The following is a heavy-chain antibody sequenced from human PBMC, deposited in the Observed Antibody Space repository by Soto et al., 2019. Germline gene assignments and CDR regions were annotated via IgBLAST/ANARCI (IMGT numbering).Heavy chain of an antibody. CDR2: IYYSGST. CDR1: GGSISSGDYY. Sequence: SESLSLTCTVSGGSISSGDYYWSWIRQPPGKGLEWIGYIYYSGSTYYNPSLKSRVTISVDTSKNQFSLKLSSVTAADTAVYYCARVSWNSSAKYYYYYYGMDVWGQGTTVTVSS. D-gene: IGHD6-6*01. J-gene: IGHJ6*02. V-gene: IGHV4-30-4*01. CDR3: ARVSWNSSAKYYYYYYGMDV.